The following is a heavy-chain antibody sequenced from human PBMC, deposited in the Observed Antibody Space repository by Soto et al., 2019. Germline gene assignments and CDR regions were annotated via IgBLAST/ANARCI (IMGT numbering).Heavy chain of an antibody. D-gene: IGHD4-17*01. CDR3: ARDLGDYGDYEDAFDI. CDR2: INAGNGNT. CDR1: GYTFTSYA. V-gene: IGHV1-3*01. Sequence: AASVKVSCKASGYTFTSYAMHWVRQAPGQRLEWMGWINAGNGNTKYSQKFQGRVTITRDTSASTAYMELSSLRSEDTAVYYCARDLGDYGDYEDAFDIWGQGTMVTVSS. J-gene: IGHJ3*02.